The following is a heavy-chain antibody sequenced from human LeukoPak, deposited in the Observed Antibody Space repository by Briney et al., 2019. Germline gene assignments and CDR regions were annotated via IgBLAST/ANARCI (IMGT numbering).Heavy chain of an antibody. V-gene: IGHV1-69*06. CDR2: IIPIFGTV. CDR1: GGTFSSYA. Sequence: SVKVSCKASGGTFSSYAISWVRQAPGQGLEWMGGIIPIFGTVNYAQKFQGRVTITADKSTSTAYMELSSLRAEDTAVYYCARSLFRFLEWSYRSYYYYSMDVWGKGTTVTVSS. CDR3: ARSLFRFLEWSYRSYYYYSMDV. D-gene: IGHD3-3*01. J-gene: IGHJ6*03.